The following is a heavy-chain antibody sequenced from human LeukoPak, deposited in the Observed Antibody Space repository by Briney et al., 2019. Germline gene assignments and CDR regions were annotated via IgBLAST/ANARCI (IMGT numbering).Heavy chain of an antibody. V-gene: IGHV4-59*08. CDR3: ARRGTYYYDSSGSPYDWFDP. CDR1: GGSISSYY. CDR2: IYYSGST. J-gene: IGHJ5*02. Sequence: KTSETLSLTCTVSGGSISSYYWSWIRQPPGKGLEWIGYIYYSGSTNYNPSLKSRVTISVDTSKNQFSLKLSSVTAADTAVYYCARRGTYYYDSSGSPYDWFDPWGQGTLVTVSS. D-gene: IGHD3-22*01.